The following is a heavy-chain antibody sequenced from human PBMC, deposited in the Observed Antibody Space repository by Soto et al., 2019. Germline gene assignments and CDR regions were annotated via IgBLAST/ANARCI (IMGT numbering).Heavy chain of an antibody. CDR2: ISGSGGST. Sequence: PGGSLKLSCAPSGFTLSSYAMNLVRQAPGKGLEWVSAISGSGGSTYYADSVKGRFTISRDSSKNTLYLQMNSLRAEDTAVYYCAKGNSWSPALVLDIWGQGTMVTVSS. CDR1: GFTLSSYA. D-gene: IGHD1-7*01. J-gene: IGHJ3*02. V-gene: IGHV3-23*01. CDR3: AKGNSWSPALVLDI.